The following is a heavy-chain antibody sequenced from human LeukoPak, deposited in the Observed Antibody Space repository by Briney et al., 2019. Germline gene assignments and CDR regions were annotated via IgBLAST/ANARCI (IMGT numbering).Heavy chain of an antibody. V-gene: IGHV3-23*01. CDR1: GFTFSSYA. CDR3: AKDLDIVVVVAATDAFDI. J-gene: IGHJ3*02. CDR2: ISGSGGST. Sequence: PGGSLRLSCAASGFTFSSYAMSWVRQAPGKGLEWVSAISGSGGSTYYADSVKGRFTISRDNSKNTLYLQMSSLRAEDTAVYYCAKDLDIVVVVAATDAFDIWGQGTMVTVSS. D-gene: IGHD2-15*01.